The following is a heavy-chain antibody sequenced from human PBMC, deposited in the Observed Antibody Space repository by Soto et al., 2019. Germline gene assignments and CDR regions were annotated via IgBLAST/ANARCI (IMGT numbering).Heavy chain of an antibody. J-gene: IGHJ4*02. CDR1: GFTFSSYA. CDR2: ISGSGGST. V-gene: IGHV3-23*01. D-gene: IGHD2-21*02. Sequence: PGGSLRLSCAASGFTFSSYALSWVRQAPGKGLEWVSAISGSGGSTYYADSVKGRFTISRDNSKNTLYLQMNSLRAEDTAVYYCAKDMAYCGGDCYSGGSPVDYWGQGTLVTVSS. CDR3: AKDMAYCGGDCYSGGSPVDY.